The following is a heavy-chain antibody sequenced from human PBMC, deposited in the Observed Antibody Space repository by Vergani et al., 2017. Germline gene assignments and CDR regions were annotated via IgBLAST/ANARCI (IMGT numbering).Heavy chain of an antibody. CDR1: GGSISSHY. V-gene: IGHV4-59*11. Sequence: QVQLQESGPGLVKPSETLSLTCTVSGGSISSHYWSWIRQPPGKGLEWIGYIYYSGSTYYNPSLKSLVTISVDTSKNQFSLKLSSVTAADTAVYYCARVVVPAAHDIWGQGTMVTVSS. CDR2: IYYSGST. J-gene: IGHJ3*02. D-gene: IGHD2-2*01. CDR3: ARVVVPAAHDI.